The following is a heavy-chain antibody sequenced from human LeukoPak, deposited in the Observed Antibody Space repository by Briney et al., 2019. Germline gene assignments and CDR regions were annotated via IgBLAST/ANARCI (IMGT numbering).Heavy chain of an antibody. J-gene: IGHJ6*02. D-gene: IGHD3-22*01. CDR1: GYIFTSYY. CDR2: INPSGGST. V-gene: IGHV1-46*01. CDR3: AREGHFRGYYYDSSGYYPGLDV. Sequence: GASVKVSCKASGYIFTSYYMHWVRQAPGQGLEWMGIINPSGGSTSYAQKFQGRVTMTRDTSTSTVYMELSSLRSEDTAVYYCAREGHFRGYYYDSSGYYPGLDVWGQGTTVTVSS.